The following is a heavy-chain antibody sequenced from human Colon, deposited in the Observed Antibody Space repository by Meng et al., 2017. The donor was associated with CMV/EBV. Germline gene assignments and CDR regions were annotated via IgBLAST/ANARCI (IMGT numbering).Heavy chain of an antibody. J-gene: IGHJ4*02. CDR1: GFTFSSYS. CDR3: ARVPVGATTPPVDY. D-gene: IGHD1-26*01. CDR2: ISSSSSYI. Sequence: GGSLRLSCAASGFTFSSYSMNWVRQAPGKGLEWVSSISSSSSYIYYADSVKGRFTISRDNAKNSLYLQMNSLRAEDTAVYYCARVPVGATTPPVDYWGQGTLVTVSS. V-gene: IGHV3-21*01.